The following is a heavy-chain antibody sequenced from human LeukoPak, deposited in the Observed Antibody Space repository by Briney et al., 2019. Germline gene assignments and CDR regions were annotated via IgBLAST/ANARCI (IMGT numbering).Heavy chain of an antibody. V-gene: IGHV3-48*03. CDR2: IGSRGTNI. D-gene: IGHD2/OR15-2a*01. J-gene: IGHJ3*01. Sequence: PGGSLRLSCEASGFKFSNSEMNWVRQAPGKGLEWISYIGSRGTNIFYVDSVKGRFIIPRDNAKNSLYLQMNSLRGDDTALYYCARSTDYSYDTTINDDGFDVWGQGTMVTVSS. CDR1: GFKFSNSE. CDR3: ARSTDYSYDTTINDDGFDV.